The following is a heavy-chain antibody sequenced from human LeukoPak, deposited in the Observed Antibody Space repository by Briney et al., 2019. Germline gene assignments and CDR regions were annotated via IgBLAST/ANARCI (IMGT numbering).Heavy chain of an antibody. J-gene: IGHJ4*02. CDR2: IYPGDSDN. CDR3: ARLGITGTTLYYFDY. Sequence: GSLKISCKGSGYTFTTYWIAWVRQMPGKGLEWMGIIYPGDSDNRYSPSFQGQVTISADKSISTAYLQWSSLKASDTAMFYCARLGITGTTLYYFDYWGQGTLVTVPS. CDR1: GYTFTTYW. D-gene: IGHD1-20*01. V-gene: IGHV5-51*01.